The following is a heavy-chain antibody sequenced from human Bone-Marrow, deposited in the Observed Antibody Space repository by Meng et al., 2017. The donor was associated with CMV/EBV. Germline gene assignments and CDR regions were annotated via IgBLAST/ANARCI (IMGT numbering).Heavy chain of an antibody. CDR3: ARDTLSYCSSTSCYLNN. J-gene: IGHJ4*02. V-gene: IGHV1-69*05. D-gene: IGHD2-2*01. CDR1: GGTFSSYA. CDR2: IIPIFGTA. Sequence: SVKVSCKASGGTFSSYAISWVRQAPGQGLEWMGGIIPIFGTANYAQKFQGRVTITTDESTSTAYMELSSLRSEDTAVYYCARDTLSYCSSTSCYLNNWGQGTLVTVSS.